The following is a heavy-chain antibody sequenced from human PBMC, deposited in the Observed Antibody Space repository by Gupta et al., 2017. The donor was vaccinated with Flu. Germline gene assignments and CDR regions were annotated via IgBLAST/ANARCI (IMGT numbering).Heavy chain of an antibody. V-gene: IGHV3-13*04. D-gene: IGHD2-15*01. Sequence: EVQLVESGGGLVQPGGFLRLSCAASRFTFSSYDMHWVRQATGKRLEWVSGIGTAGDTYYPDCGKVRFTNSRENAKNSVDLQMNGLRAGETAVYYCVREVMWTEGRCVDYFDYWGQGTLVTVSS. CDR2: IGTAGDT. CDR3: VREVMWTEGRCVDYFDY. CDR1: RFTFSSYD. J-gene: IGHJ4*02.